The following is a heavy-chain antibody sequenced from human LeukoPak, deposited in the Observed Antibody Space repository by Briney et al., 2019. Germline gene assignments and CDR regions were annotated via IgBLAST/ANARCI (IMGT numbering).Heavy chain of an antibody. CDR2: IKEDGSER. J-gene: IGHJ4*02. CDR3: ARDHSLDY. V-gene: IGHV3-7*01. CDR1: GFTFSSYW. Sequence: PGGSLRLSCAASGFTFSSYWMSWVRQAPGKGLEWVANIKEDGSERDYLDSVKSRFTVSRDNAKNSLYLQMNTMRADDTAVYYCARDHSLDYWGQGTLVTVSS.